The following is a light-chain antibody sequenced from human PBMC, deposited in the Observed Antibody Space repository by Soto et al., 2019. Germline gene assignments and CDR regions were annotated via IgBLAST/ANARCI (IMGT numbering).Light chain of an antibody. Sequence: DIPMTQSPSSLSASVGDRVTITCRASQSITNYLNWYQQKPGKAPKLLIDAASSLQSGVPSRFSGSESGTDCTLSISSLQPEYFATYYCQQSYSTPWTFGQGTKGEIK. CDR1: QSITNY. J-gene: IGKJ1*01. CDR2: AAS. CDR3: QQSYSTPWT. V-gene: IGKV1-39*01.